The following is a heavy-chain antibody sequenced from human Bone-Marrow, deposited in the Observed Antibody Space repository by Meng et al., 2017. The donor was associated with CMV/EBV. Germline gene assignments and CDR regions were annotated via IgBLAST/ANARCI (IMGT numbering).Heavy chain of an antibody. D-gene: IGHD6-13*01. Sequence: SVLIFSSYAMHWVRQAPGKGLEWVAVLWYDGSKKYYADSVKGRFTISRDNSKNTLYLQMNSLTAEDTAVFYCARDRGSSWVNDFDYWGQGTLVTVSS. CDR3: ARDRGSSWVNDFDY. CDR2: LWYDGSKK. V-gene: IGHV3-33*01. J-gene: IGHJ4*02. CDR1: VLIFSSYA.